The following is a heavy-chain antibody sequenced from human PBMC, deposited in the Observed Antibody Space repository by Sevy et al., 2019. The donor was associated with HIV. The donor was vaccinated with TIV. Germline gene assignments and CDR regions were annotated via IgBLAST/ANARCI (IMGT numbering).Heavy chain of an antibody. J-gene: IGHJ6*02. CDR2: IFYSGST. Sequence: SETLSLTCTVSGGSISSSHWSWIRQPPGKGLEWIGYIFYSGSTNYNPSLKSRVTISVDTSKNQFSLKLTSVTAADTAVYYCASGRGDFWSGYYAHYGMDVWGQGTTVTVSS. V-gene: IGHV4-59*01. D-gene: IGHD3-3*01. CDR3: ASGRGDFWSGYYAHYGMDV. CDR1: GGSISSSH.